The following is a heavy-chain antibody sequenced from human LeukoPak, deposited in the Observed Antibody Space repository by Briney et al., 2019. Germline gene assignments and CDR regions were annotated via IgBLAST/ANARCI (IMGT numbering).Heavy chain of an antibody. CDR1: GYTFTSYD. Sequence: ASVKVSCKASGYTFTSYDINWVRQATGQGLEWMGWMNPNSGNTGYAQKFQGRVTITRNTSISTAYMELSSLRSEDTAVYYCARINNRTAAAGSGRGVGYWGQGTLVTVSS. D-gene: IGHD6-13*01. CDR2: MNPNSGNT. J-gene: IGHJ4*02. V-gene: IGHV1-8*03. CDR3: ARINNRTAAAGSGRGVGY.